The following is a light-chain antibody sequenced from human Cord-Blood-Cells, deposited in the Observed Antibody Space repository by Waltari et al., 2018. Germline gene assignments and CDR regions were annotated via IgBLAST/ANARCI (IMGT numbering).Light chain of an antibody. J-gene: IGKJ1*01. V-gene: IGKV1-5*01. CDR3: QQYNSYSPWT. Sequence: DIQMTQSPSTPPASVGDRVTITCRASQSISSWLAWYQQKPGQAPKLLIYDASSLESGVPSRFSGSGSGTEFTLTISSLQPDDFATYYCQQYNSYSPWTFGQGTKVEIK. CDR1: QSISSW. CDR2: DAS.